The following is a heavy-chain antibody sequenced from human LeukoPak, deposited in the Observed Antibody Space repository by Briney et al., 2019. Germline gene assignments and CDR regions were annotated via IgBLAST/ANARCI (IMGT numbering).Heavy chain of an antibody. CDR3: AREGYYGSGSPPSLYFDY. D-gene: IGHD3-10*01. J-gene: IGHJ4*02. CDR1: GFSFSNYA. CDR2: ISAGGGST. V-gene: IGHV3-23*01. Sequence: GGSLRLSCAASGFSFSNYAMTWVRQAPGKGPEWVSVISAGGGSTYYADSVKGRFTISRDNSKSTLYLQMNSLRPEDTAIYYCAREGYYGSGSPPSLYFDYWGQGTLVTVSS.